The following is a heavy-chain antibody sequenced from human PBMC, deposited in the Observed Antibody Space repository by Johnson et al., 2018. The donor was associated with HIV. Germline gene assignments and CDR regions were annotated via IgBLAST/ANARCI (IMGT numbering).Heavy chain of an antibody. J-gene: IGHJ3*02. CDR2: IKTDGSDP. D-gene: IGHD3-10*01. CDR3: ARGALGSFDI. V-gene: IGHV3-74*01. Sequence: VQLVESGGDSVQPGGSLRLSCAASGFIFSNYWMHWVRQAPGKGLIWVACIKTDGSDPNYADSVKGRFTISRDNAKNTVYLQMDSLRDEDMAVYYCARGALGSFDIWGQGTMVTVSA. CDR1: GFIFSNYW.